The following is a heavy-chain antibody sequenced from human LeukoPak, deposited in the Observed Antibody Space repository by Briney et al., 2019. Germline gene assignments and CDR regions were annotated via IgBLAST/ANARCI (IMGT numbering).Heavy chain of an antibody. V-gene: IGHV1-69*13. CDR1: GGTFSSYA. D-gene: IGHD3-3*01. Sequence: SVKVSCKASGGTFSSYAISWVRQAPGQGLEWMGGIIPIFGTANYAQKFQGRVTITADESTSTAYMELSSLRSEDTAVYYCARGGTIFGVVSDGPGAFDIWGQGTMVTVSS. CDR3: ARGGTIFGVVSDGPGAFDI. CDR2: IIPIFGTA. J-gene: IGHJ3*02.